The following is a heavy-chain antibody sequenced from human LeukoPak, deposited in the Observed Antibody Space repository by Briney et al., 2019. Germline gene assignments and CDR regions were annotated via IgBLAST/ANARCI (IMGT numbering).Heavy chain of an antibody. D-gene: IGHD6-13*01. J-gene: IGHJ4*02. CDR3: AREVAAAGDSYFDY. V-gene: IGHV3-30-3*01. Sequence: GGSLRLSCAASGFTFSSYAMHWVRQAPGKGLEWVAVISYDGSNKHYADSVKGRFTISRDNSKNTLYLQMNSLRAEDTAVYYCAREVAAAGDSYFDYWGQGTLVTVSS. CDR1: GFTFSSYA. CDR2: ISYDGSNK.